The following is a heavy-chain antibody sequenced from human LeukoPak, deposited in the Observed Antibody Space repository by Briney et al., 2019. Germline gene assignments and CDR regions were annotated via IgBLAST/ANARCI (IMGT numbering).Heavy chain of an antibody. J-gene: IGHJ5*02. Sequence: GGSLRLSCAASGCTFDDYAMHWVRQAPAQGLGWVSLISGDGGSTSYSDSVKGRFTISRDNSKNSLYLPMNSLRTEDTALYYCAKDIYCDSSGSPGAWGQGTLVTVSS. D-gene: IGHD3-22*01. CDR2: ISGDGGST. CDR1: GCTFDDYA. CDR3: AKDIYCDSSGSPGA. V-gene: IGHV3-43*02.